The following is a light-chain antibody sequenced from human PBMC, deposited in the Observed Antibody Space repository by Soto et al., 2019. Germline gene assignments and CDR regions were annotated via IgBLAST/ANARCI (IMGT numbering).Light chain of an antibody. V-gene: IGKV3-20*01. CDR3: QQYGSSPTWT. Sequence: EIVTTQSPATLSVSPGERATLSCRASQSVSSNLAWYQQKPGQAPRLLIYGASSRATGIPDRFSGSGSGTDFTLTISRLEPEDFAVYYCQQYGSSPTWTFGQGTKVDI. CDR1: QSVSSN. CDR2: GAS. J-gene: IGKJ1*01.